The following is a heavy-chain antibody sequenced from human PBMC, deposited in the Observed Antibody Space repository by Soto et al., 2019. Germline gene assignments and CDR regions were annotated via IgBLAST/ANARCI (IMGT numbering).Heavy chain of an antibody. Sequence: PGGSLRLSCAASGFSFSSYGMHWVRQAPGKGLEWVAVISNDGSNKYYADSVKGRFTISRDSAKDTLYLQMNSLRAEDTAIYYCAKDPRTGYDSGYNYFDIWGRGILVAV. CDR1: GFSFSSYG. J-gene: IGHJ4*02. V-gene: IGHV3-30*18. D-gene: IGHD6-19*01. CDR3: AKDPRTGYDSGYNYFDI. CDR2: ISNDGSNK.